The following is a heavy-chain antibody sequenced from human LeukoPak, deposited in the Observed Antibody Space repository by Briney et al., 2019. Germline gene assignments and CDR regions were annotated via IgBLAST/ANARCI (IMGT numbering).Heavy chain of an antibody. D-gene: IGHD3-22*01. CDR3: AKDSSISGSSGYY. V-gene: IGHV3-23*01. J-gene: IGHJ4*02. Sequence: GGSLLLSCAASGFTFSSYAMSWVRQAPGKGLEWVSAISGSGGSTYYADSVKGRFTISRDNSKNTLYLQMNSLRAEDTAVYYCAKDSSISGSSGYYWGQGTLVTVSS. CDR2: ISGSGGST. CDR1: GFTFSSYA.